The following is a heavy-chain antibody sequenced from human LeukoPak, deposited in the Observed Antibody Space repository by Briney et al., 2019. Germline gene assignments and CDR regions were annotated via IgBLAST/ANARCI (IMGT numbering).Heavy chain of an antibody. CDR1: GFIFGDYN. J-gene: IGHJ4*02. CDR3: VKLRTGTATNFDY. V-gene: IGHV3-48*01. D-gene: IGHD1-1*01. CDR2: ISSGGSTI. Sequence: PGGSLRLSCAASGFIFGDYNMNWVRQAPGKGLEWVSYISSGGSTIYYADTVKGRFTISRDNSKDTLYLQMNSLRAEDTAIYYCVKLRTGTATNFDYWGQGTLVTVSS.